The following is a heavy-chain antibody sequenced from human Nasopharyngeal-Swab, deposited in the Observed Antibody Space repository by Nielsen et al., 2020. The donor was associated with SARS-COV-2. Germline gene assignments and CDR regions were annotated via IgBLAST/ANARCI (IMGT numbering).Heavy chain of an antibody. D-gene: IGHD1-1*01. J-gene: IGHJ6*02. CDR2: IYPGDSDT. V-gene: IGHV5-51*01. Sequence: VRQMPGKGLEWMGIIYPGDSDTRYSPSFQGQVTISADKSISTAYLQWSGLKASDTAMYYCARRHWNDNYYYYGMDVWGQGTTVTVSS. CDR3: ARRHWNDNYYYYGMDV.